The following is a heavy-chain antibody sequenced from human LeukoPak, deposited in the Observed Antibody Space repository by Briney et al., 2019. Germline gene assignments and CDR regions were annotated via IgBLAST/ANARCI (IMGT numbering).Heavy chain of an antibody. CDR3: ARIERDGYNNYYFDY. CDR2: IIPIFGIA. J-gene: IGHJ4*02. CDR1: GGTFSSYA. D-gene: IGHD5-24*01. Sequence: ASVKVSCKASGGTFSSYAISWVRQAPGQGLEWMGRIIPIFGIANYAQKFQGRVTITADKSTSTAYMELSSQRSEDTAVYYCARIERDGYNNYYFDYWGQGTLVTVSS. V-gene: IGHV1-69*04.